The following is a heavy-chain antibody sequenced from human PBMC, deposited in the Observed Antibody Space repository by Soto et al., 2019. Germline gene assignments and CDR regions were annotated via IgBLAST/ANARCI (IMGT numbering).Heavy chain of an antibody. V-gene: IGHV3-7*03. CDR1: GLTFSTTW. CDR2: INQDGSAT. D-gene: IGHD7-27*01. J-gene: IGHJ4*02. CDR3: ARDRGPNTLDY. Sequence: EVQLVESGGGLVQPGGSLRLSCAVSGLTFSTTWMTWVRQAPGKGLEWLASINQDGSATYYGDSVKGRFTISRDNAKNSLYLQLNSLRAEDSATYYCARDRGPNTLDYWGQGTLVTGSS.